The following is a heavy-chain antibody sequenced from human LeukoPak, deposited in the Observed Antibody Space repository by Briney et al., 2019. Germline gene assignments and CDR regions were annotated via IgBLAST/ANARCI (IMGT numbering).Heavy chain of an antibody. CDR2: VSGIGDKP. V-gene: IGHV3-23*01. D-gene: IGHD4/OR15-4a*01. CDR1: GFTFSNYA. J-gene: IGHJ6*03. CDR3: AKDHYGGHPRTNYYYYMDV. Sequence: PGGSLRLSCAASGFTFSNYAMSWVRQAPGKGLEWVSAVSGIGDKPYYADSVKGRFTISRDNSKNTLYLQMSSLRAEDTALYYCAKDHYGGHPRTNYYYYMDVWGKGTTVTVSS.